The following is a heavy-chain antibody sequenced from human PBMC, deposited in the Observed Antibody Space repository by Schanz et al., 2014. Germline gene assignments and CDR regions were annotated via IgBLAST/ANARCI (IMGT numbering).Heavy chain of an antibody. CDR2: IMPLRGIG. CDR3: TRLRRADPTGFDV. D-gene: IGHD6-19*01. CDR1: GDTFSKYN. V-gene: IGHV1-69*02. Sequence: QVQLVQSGPEVKKPGSSVKVSCQAFGDTFSKYNIMWVRQVPGQGLEWLGRIMPLRGIGNNAWKFQDRLTITADKSMNITYMELSSLGTEDTAVYYCTRLRRADPTGFDVWGQGTTXTVS. J-gene: IGHJ6*02.